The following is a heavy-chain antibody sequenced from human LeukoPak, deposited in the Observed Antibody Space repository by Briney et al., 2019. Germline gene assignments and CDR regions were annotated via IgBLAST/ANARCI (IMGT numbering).Heavy chain of an antibody. CDR2: INPNSGGT. CDR1: GYTFTVYY. V-gene: IGHV1-2*04. Sequence: ASVTVSFTASGYTFTVYYMHWVRQAPGQGLEWMGWINPNSGGTNYAQKFQGWVTMTRDTSISTAYMELSRLRSDDTAVYYCARHSDAFDIWGQGTMVTVSS. J-gene: IGHJ3*02. CDR3: ARHSDAFDI.